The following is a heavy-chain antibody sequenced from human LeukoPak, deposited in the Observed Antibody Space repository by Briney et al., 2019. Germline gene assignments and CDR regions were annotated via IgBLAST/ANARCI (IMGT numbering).Heavy chain of an antibody. J-gene: IGHJ6*03. CDR3: ARQYSSSWYGYYYYYMDV. CDR1: GGSISSYY. CDR2: IYTRGST. Sequence: SETLSLTCTVSGGSISSYYWSWIRQPAGKGLEWIGRIYTRGSTNYNPSLKSRVTMSVDTSKNQFSLKLSSVTAADTAVYYCARQYSSSWYGYYYYYMDVWGKGTTVTVSS. V-gene: IGHV4-4*07. D-gene: IGHD6-13*01.